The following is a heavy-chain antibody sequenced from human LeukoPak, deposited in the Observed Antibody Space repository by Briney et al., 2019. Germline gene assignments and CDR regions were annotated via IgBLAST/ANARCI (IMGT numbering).Heavy chain of an antibody. Sequence: GGSLRLSCAASGFTFSSYSMNWVRQAPGKGLEWVSSISSSSSYIYYADSVKGRFTISRDNAKNSLYLQMNSLRAEDTAVYYCARAPTVAPRDPYYYYYYMDVWGKGTTVTVSS. V-gene: IGHV3-21*01. D-gene: IGHD4-23*01. CDR3: ARAPTVAPRDPYYYYYYMDV. J-gene: IGHJ6*03. CDR1: GFTFSSYS. CDR2: ISSSSSYI.